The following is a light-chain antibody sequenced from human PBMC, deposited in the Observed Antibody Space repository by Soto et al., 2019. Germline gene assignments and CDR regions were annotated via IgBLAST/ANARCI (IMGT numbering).Light chain of an antibody. CDR2: KAS. J-gene: IGKJ3*01. V-gene: IGKV1-5*03. CDR3: QQYNSYS. Sequence: DIQMTQSPSTLSASVGDRVTITCRASQSISTWLAWYQQKPEKAPNLLIYKASSLESGVPSRFSGSGSVTEFTLTISSLQPDHFATYSCQQYNSYSFGPGTKVDIK. CDR1: QSISTW.